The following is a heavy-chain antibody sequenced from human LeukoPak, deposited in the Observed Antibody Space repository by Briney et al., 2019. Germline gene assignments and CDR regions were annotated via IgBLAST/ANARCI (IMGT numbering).Heavy chain of an antibody. CDR3: ARASYIYCSGGSCYPELSWFDP. Sequence: SSETLSLTCTVSGGSISSGSYYWSWIRQPAGKGLEWIGRIYTSGSTNYNPSLKSRVTISVDTSKNQFSLKLSSVTAVDTAVYYCARASYIYCSGGSCYPELSWFDPWGQGTLVTVSS. CDR1: GGSISSGSYY. D-gene: IGHD2-15*01. J-gene: IGHJ5*02. CDR2: IYTSGST. V-gene: IGHV4-61*02.